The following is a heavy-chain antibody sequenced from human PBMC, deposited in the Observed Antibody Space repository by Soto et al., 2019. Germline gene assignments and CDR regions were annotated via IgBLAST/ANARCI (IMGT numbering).Heavy chain of an antibody. CDR2: INSDGSST. CDR1: GFTFSSYW. J-gene: IGHJ4*02. V-gene: IGHV3-74*01. D-gene: IGHD3-16*02. Sequence: EVQLVASGGGLVQPGGSLRLSCAASGFTFSSYWMHWVRQAPGKGLVWVSRINSDGSSTTYADSVQGRFTVSRDNAKNTLYLQMNSLRAEDTAVYYCASPSSIWGSYRPFDYWGQGTLVTVSS. CDR3: ASPSSIWGSYRPFDY.